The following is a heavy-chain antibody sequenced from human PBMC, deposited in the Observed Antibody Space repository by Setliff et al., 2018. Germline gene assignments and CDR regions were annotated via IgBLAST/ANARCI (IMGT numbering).Heavy chain of an antibody. CDR3: ASIDWGENFYNMDV. CDR2: INGDGTIT. V-gene: IGHV3-74*01. Sequence: GGSLRLSCGASGFTFSKYRMYWVRQVPGKGLVWVSRINGDGTITNYADSVKGRFTISRDNAKNTLYLQMNSLRGENTAVYFCASIDWGENFYNMDVWGQGTT. D-gene: IGHD7-27*01. CDR1: GFTFSKYR. J-gene: IGHJ6*03.